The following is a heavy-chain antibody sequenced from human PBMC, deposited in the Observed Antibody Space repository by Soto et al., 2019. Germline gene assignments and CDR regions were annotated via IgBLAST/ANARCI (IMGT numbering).Heavy chain of an antibody. J-gene: IGHJ6*02. CDR2: INHSGST. V-gene: IGHV4-34*01. CDR1: SGSFSDYS. Sequence: LSETLSLTCAVYSGSFSDYSCNWIRQPPGKGLEWIGEINHSGSTNYNPSLKSRVTMSIYAPRKQFSLKLSSVTAADTAVYYCARGRRFTSGTYRAPYNSGLDVWGQGTTVTVSS. CDR3: ARGRRFTSGTYRAPYNSGLDV. D-gene: IGHD3-10*01.